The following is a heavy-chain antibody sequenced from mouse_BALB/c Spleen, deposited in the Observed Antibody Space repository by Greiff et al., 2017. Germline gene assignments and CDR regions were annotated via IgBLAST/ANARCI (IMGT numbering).Heavy chain of an antibody. D-gene: IGHD3-2*02. Sequence: EVHLVESGGGLVQPGGSLNLSCAASGFDFSRYWMSWARQAPGKGQEWIGEINPGSSTINYTPSLKDKFIISRDNAKNTLYLQMSKVRSEDTALYYCARLGWGFAYWGQGTLVTVSA. J-gene: IGHJ3*01. V-gene: IGHV4-2*02. CDR2: INPGSSTI. CDR1: GFDFSRYW. CDR3: ARLGWGFAY.